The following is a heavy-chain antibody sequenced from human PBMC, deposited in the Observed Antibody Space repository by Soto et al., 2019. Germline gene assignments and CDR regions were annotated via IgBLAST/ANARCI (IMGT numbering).Heavy chain of an antibody. V-gene: IGHV1-18*01. D-gene: IGHD6-6*01. CDR2: ISAYNGNT. CDR3: ARDHSSSFSAFDI. Sequence: GAPVKVSCKASGFAFTSHGIRWVRQAPGQGLEWMGWISAYNGNTNYAQKLQGRVTMTTDTSTSTAYMELRSLRSDDTAVYYCARDHSSSFSAFDIWGQGTMVTVSS. J-gene: IGHJ3*02. CDR1: GFAFTSHG.